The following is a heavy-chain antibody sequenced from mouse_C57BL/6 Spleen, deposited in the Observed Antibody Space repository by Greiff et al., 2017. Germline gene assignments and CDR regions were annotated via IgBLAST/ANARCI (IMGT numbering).Heavy chain of an antibody. CDR3: ARPGSNYSFAD. J-gene: IGHJ3*01. Sequence: VQLQQSGPELVKPGASVKISCKASGYTFTDYYMNWVKQSHGKSLEWIGDINPNSGGTSYNQKFKGKATLTLDKSSSTAYMELRSLTSEDSAVYYCARPGSNYSFADWGQGTLVTVSA. V-gene: IGHV1-26*01. D-gene: IGHD2-5*01. CDR2: INPNSGGT. CDR1: GYTFTDYY.